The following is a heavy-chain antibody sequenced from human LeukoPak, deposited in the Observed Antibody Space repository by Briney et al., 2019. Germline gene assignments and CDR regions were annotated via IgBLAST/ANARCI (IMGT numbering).Heavy chain of an antibody. Sequence: GASVKVSCKASGGTFSSYAISWVRQAPGQGLEWMGGIIPIFGTANYAQKFQGRVTITADESTSTAYMELSSLRSEDTAVYYCAREYVYDILTGYYTWFDPWGQGTLGTVSS. V-gene: IGHV1-69*13. CDR3: AREYVYDILTGYYTWFDP. J-gene: IGHJ5*02. D-gene: IGHD3-9*01. CDR2: IIPIFGTA. CDR1: GGTFSSYA.